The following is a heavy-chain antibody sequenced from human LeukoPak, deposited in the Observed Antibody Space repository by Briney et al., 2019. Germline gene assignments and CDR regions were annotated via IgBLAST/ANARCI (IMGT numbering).Heavy chain of an antibody. J-gene: IGHJ6*03. CDR1: GFTFSNYV. Sequence: GGSLRLSCAASGFTFSNYVMHWVRQAPGKGLEWVSLIWFDGRNKYYEDSVRGRFTISRDNSKNTLTLQMNSLTAEDTAVYYCARDTVASYYFYYMDVWGKGTTVTVSS. D-gene: IGHD4-23*01. V-gene: IGHV3-33*01. CDR2: IWFDGRNK. CDR3: ARDTVASYYFYYMDV.